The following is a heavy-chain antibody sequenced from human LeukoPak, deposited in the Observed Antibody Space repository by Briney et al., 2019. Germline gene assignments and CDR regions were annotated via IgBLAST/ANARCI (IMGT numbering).Heavy chain of an antibody. CDR1: GGSISSYC. CDR3: ARSPQHFDRFFDVDSHYFFDS. V-gene: IGHV4-4*07. CDR2: IYTSGST. Sequence: KASETLCLTCTVSGGSISSYCWSWIRQPAGKGLEWIGRIYTSGSTNYNPSLKSRVTMSVDTSKNQFSLKLNSVTAADTAVYYCARSPQHFDRFFDVDSHYFFDSWGQGTLVTVSS. D-gene: IGHD3-9*01. J-gene: IGHJ4*02.